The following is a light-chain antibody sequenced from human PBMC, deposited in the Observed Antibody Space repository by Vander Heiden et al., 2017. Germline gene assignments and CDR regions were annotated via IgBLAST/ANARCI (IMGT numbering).Light chain of an antibody. Sequence: DIQMTQSPSSLSASVGDRVTISCRTSETVNTFLNWYQQKPGKAPSLLIYATSIFHSGVPSRFSGSGSGTDFTLNINTLQAEDFATYYCQQNHNAPWTFGQGTKV. V-gene: IGKV1-39*01. J-gene: IGKJ1*01. CDR1: ETVNTF. CDR2: ATS. CDR3: QQNHNAPWT.